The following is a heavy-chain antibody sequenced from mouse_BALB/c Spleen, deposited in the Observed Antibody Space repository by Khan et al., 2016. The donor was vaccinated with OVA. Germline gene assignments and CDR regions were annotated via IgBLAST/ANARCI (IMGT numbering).Heavy chain of an antibody. J-gene: IGHJ3*01. V-gene: IGHV5-6*01. D-gene: IGHD4-1*01. Sequence: EVHLVESGGDLVEPGGSLKLSCAASGFTFSSYSMSWVRQTPDKRLEWVATISSGGDYTYYPDIVKGRFTISRDNAKNTLYLQMRSLKSEDTAMYYCASHLTGSFAYWGQGTLVAVSA. CDR3: ASHLTGSFAY. CDR2: ISSGGDYT. CDR1: GFTFSSYS.